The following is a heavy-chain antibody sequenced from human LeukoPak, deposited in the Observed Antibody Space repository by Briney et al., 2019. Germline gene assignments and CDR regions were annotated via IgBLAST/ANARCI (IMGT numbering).Heavy chain of an antibody. D-gene: IGHD6-19*01. CDR1: GGSISSSSYY. J-gene: IGHJ3*02. CDR2: IYYSGST. V-gene: IGHV4-39*07. Sequence: PSETLSLTCTVSGGSISSSSYYWGWIRQPPGKGLEWIGSIYYSGSTYYNPSLKSRVTISVDTSKNQFSLKLSSVTAADTAVYYCARATGIAVAGTLGWAFDIWGQGTMVTVSS. CDR3: ARATGIAVAGTLGWAFDI.